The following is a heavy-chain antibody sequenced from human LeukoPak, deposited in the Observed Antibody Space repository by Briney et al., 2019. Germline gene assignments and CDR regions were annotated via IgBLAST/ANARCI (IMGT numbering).Heavy chain of an antibody. Sequence: SETLSLTCTVSGGSISSSSYYWGWIRQPPGKGLEWIGSIYYSGSTYYNPSLKSRVTISVDTSKNQFSLKLSSVTAADTAVYYCASGATRITIFGVVNYDAFDIWGQGTMVTVSS. D-gene: IGHD3-3*01. CDR1: GGSISSSSYY. CDR2: IYYSGST. CDR3: ASGATRITIFGVVNYDAFDI. J-gene: IGHJ3*02. V-gene: IGHV4-39*01.